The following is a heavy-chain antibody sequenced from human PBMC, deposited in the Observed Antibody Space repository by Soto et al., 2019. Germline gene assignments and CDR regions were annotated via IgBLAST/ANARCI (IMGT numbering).Heavy chain of an antibody. Sequence: SETLSLTCTVSGGSISSYYWSWIRQPAGKGLEWIGRIYTSGSTNYNPSLKSRVTMSVDTSKNQFSLKLSSVTAADTAVYYCARDPYYDFWSGYVPTGMDVWGQGTTVTVSS. J-gene: IGHJ6*02. CDR2: IYTSGST. CDR3: ARDPYYDFWSGYVPTGMDV. V-gene: IGHV4-4*07. D-gene: IGHD3-3*01. CDR1: GGSISSYY.